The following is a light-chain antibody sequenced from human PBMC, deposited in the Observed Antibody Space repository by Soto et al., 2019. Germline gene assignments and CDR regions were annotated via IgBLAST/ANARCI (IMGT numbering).Light chain of an antibody. CDR1: TSDVGAYNY. CDR3: SSYTTTDTYV. CDR2: DVS. V-gene: IGLV2-14*03. Sequence: QSALTQPAFVSGSPGQSITISCTGTTSDVGAYNYVSWFQPYPVKAPKLMIYDVSTRPSGVSYRFSGSKSGNTASLTISGLQAEDEADYYCSSYTTTDTYVFGTGTKLTVL. J-gene: IGLJ1*01.